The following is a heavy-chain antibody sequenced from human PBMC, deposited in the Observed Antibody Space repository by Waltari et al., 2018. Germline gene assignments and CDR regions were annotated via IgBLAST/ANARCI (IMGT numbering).Heavy chain of an antibody. CDR3: ARDLYCGGDCYPPS. CDR2: MNPNSGNT. V-gene: IGHV1-8*01. Sequence: QVQLVQSGAEVKKPGASVKVSCKASGYTFTSYDINWVRQATGQGLEWMGWMNPNSGNTGYAHKFQGRVTMTRNTSISTAYMELSSLRSEDTAVYYCARDLYCGGDCYPPSWGQGTLVTVSS. J-gene: IGHJ5*02. D-gene: IGHD2-21*02. CDR1: GYTFTSYD.